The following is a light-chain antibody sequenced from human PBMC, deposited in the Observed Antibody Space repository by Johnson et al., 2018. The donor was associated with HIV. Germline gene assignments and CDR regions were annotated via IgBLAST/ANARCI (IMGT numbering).Light chain of an antibody. J-gene: IGLJ1*01. V-gene: IGLV1-51*02. CDR2: ENN. CDR1: SSNIGNNY. CDR3: GTWGGV. Sequence: QSVLTQPPSVSAAPGQKVTISCSGSSSNIGNNYVSWYKQLPGTAPKLLIYENNKRPSGIPDRFSGSKSGTSATLGITGLQTGDEADYYCGTWGGVFGTGTKVTVL.